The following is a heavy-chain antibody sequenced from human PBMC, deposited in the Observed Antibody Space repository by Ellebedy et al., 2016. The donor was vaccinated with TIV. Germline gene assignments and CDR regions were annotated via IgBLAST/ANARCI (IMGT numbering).Heavy chain of an antibody. CDR3: ARMSYGDFGGDLDQ. V-gene: IGHV2-70*01. D-gene: IGHD4-17*01. CDR1: GFSLTPSGMC. J-gene: IGHJ4*02. CDR2: IRWDDTK. Sequence: SGPTLVKPTQTLTLTCTFSGFSLTPSGMCVTWIRQPPGKALEWLALIRWDDTKYYTTFLRTSLTISKDTSKNQVVPTMTNMDPVDTATYYCARMSYGDFGGDLDQWGQGTLVTVSS.